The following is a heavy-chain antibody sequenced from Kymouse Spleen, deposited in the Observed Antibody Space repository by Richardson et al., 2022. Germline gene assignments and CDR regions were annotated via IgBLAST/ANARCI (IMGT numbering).Heavy chain of an antibody. CDR3: ARRGGSGSLDY. CDR2: IWYDGSNK. J-gene: IGHJ4*02. D-gene: IGHD3-10*01. Sequence: QVQLVESGGGVVQPGRSLRLSCAASGFTFSSYGMHWVRQAPGKGLEWVAVIWYDGSNKYYADSVKGRFTISRDNSKNTLYLQMNSLRAEDTAVYYCARRGGSGSLDYWGQGTLVTVSS. V-gene: IGHV3-33*01. CDR1: GFTFSSYG.